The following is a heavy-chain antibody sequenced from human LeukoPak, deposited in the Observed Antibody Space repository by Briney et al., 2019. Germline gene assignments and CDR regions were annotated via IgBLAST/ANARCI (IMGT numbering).Heavy chain of an antibody. Sequence: VASVKVSCKASGGTFSSYAISWVRQAPGQGLEWMGGIIPIFGKANYAQKFQGRVTITTDESTGTAYMELSSLRSEDTAVYYCARGGPSLRRFDYWGQGTLVTVSS. CDR1: GGTFSSYA. D-gene: IGHD5-12*01. J-gene: IGHJ4*02. V-gene: IGHV1-69*05. CDR3: ARGGPSLRRFDY. CDR2: IIPIFGKA.